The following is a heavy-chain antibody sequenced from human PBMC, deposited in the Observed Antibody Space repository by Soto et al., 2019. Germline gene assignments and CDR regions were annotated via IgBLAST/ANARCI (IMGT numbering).Heavy chain of an antibody. CDR1: GYSFTSYW. CDR3: ARQHSSGWYFDAFDI. CDR2: IYPGDSDT. J-gene: IGHJ3*02. V-gene: IGHV5-51*01. Sequence: GESLKISCKGSGYSFTSYWIGWVRQIPGKGLEWMGIIYPGDSDTRYSPSFQGQVTISADKSISTAYLQWSSLKASDTAMYYCARQHSSGWYFDAFDIWGQGTMVTVSS. D-gene: IGHD6-19*01.